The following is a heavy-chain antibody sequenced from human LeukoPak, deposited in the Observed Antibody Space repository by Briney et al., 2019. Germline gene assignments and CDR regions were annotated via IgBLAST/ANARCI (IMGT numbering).Heavy chain of an antibody. Sequence: ALVNVSLTASGATFSIYTISWVRQAPAQGLEWMGGIIPIFGTANYSHKFQGRGTITADESTSTAYMELSSLRSEDTAVYHCATQPIELGYCSSTSCWKGAFDIWGEGAMVTVSS. CDR1: GATFSIYT. V-gene: IGHV1-69*13. CDR3: ATQPIELGYCSSTSCWKGAFDI. J-gene: IGHJ3*02. CDR2: IIPIFGTA. D-gene: IGHD2-2*01.